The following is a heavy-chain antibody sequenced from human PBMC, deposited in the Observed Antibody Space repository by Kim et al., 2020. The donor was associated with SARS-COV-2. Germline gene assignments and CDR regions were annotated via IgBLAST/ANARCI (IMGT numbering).Heavy chain of an antibody. J-gene: IGHJ4*01. CDR2: INYRGTT. V-gene: IGHV4-39*07. Sequence: SETLSLTCTVSGGSVSSTTYYWGWVRQPPGKGLEWIGSINYRGTTFYSPSLKSRLTISIDTSKNQFSLKLSSVTVADTAVSFCAREVEDAATHHFDYWG. CDR3: AREVEDAATHHFDY. CDR1: GGSVSSTTYY. D-gene: IGHD1-26*01.